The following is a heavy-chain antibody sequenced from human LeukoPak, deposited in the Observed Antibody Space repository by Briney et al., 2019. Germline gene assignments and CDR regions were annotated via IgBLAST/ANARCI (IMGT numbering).Heavy chain of an antibody. V-gene: IGHV4-39*07. CDR2: IYYSGST. Sequence: PSETLSLTCTVSGGSISSSSYYWGWIRQPPGKGLEWIGSIYYSGSTYYNPSLKSRVTISVDRSKNQFSLKLSSVTAADTAVYYCARDKIARGVIDYWGQGTLVTVSS. J-gene: IGHJ4*02. CDR1: GGSISSSSYY. CDR3: ARDKIARGVIDY. D-gene: IGHD3-10*01.